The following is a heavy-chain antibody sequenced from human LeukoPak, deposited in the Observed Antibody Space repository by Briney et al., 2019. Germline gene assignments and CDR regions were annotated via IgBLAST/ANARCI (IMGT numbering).Heavy chain of an antibody. CDR2: INSDGSST. V-gene: IGHV3-74*01. CDR1: GFTFSSYW. Sequence: GGSLRLSCAASGFTFSSYWMHWVRHAPGKGLVWVSRINSDGSSTSYADSVKGRFTISRDNAKNTLYLQMNSLRAEDTAVYYCAKGLFDHPFDYWGQGTLVTVSS. J-gene: IGHJ4*02. CDR3: AKGLFDHPFDY. D-gene: IGHD3-22*01.